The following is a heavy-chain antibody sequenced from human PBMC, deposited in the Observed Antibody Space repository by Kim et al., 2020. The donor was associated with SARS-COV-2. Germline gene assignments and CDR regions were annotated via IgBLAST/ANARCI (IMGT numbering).Heavy chain of an antibody. CDR2: IYSGGST. D-gene: IGHD1-7*01. CDR1: GFTVSSNY. J-gene: IGHJ6*02. CDR3: ARTNLGPYYYYGMDV. Sequence: GGSLRLSCAASGFTVSSNYMSWVRQAPGKGLEWVSVIYSGGSTYYADSVKGRFTISRDNSKNTLYLQMNSLRAEDTAVYYCARTNLGPYYYYGMDVWGQGTTVTVSS. V-gene: IGHV3-53*01.